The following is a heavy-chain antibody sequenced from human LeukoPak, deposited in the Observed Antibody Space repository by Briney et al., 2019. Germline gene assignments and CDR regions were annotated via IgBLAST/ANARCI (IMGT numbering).Heavy chain of an antibody. J-gene: IGHJ4*02. V-gene: IGHV1-69*02. CDR2: IIPILGIA. D-gene: IGHD2-2*02. CDR3: ARVVVPAAIAY. CDR1: GGTFSSYT. Sequence: SVKVSCKASGGTFSSYTISWVRQAPGQGLEWMGRIIPILGIANYAQKFQGRATITADKSTSTAYMELSSLRSEDTAVYYCARVVVPAAIAYWGQGTLVTVSS.